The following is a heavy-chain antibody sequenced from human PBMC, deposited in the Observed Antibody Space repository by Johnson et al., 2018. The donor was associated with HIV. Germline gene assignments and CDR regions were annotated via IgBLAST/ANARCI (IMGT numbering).Heavy chain of an antibody. V-gene: IGHV3-30*02. CDR2: IRYDGSNK. CDR3: AKGGVGRDGKRDAFDI. J-gene: IGHJ3*02. D-gene: IGHD5-24*01. CDR1: GFTLSIYG. Sequence: QVQLVESGGGVVQPGGSLRLSCAASGFTLSIYGMHWVRQAPGKGLEWVTFIRYDGSNKYYAESVKGRFTISRDNPKNIVYLQMNSLRREDTAVYYCAKGGVGRDGKRDAFDIGGQGTMVTVSS.